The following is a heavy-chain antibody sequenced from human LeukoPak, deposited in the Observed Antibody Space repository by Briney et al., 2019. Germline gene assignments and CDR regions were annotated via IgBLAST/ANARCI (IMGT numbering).Heavy chain of an antibody. D-gene: IGHD2-2*01. Sequence: SEILSLTCTVSGGSISSSSYYWGWIRQPPGKGLGWIGSIYYSGSTYYNPSLKSRVTISVDTSKNQFSLKLSSVTAADTAVYYCARDSGPAAPDAFDIWGQGTMVTVSS. V-gene: IGHV4-39*07. CDR2: IYYSGST. CDR1: GGSISSSSYY. CDR3: ARDSGPAAPDAFDI. J-gene: IGHJ3*02.